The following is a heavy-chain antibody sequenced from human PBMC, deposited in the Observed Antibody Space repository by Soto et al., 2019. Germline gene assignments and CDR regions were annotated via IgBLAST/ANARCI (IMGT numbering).Heavy chain of an antibody. J-gene: IGHJ4*02. CDR1: GGTFSSYT. CDR3: AREYCSSTSCRGTSH. D-gene: IGHD2-2*01. CDR2: IIPILGIA. V-gene: IGHV1-69*08. Sequence: QVQLVQSGAEVKKPGSSVKVSCKASGGTFSSYTISWVRQAPGQGLEWMGRIIPILGIANYAQKFQGRVTITADKSTSTAYMERSSLRSEDTAVYYCAREYCSSTSCRGTSHWGQGTLVTVSS.